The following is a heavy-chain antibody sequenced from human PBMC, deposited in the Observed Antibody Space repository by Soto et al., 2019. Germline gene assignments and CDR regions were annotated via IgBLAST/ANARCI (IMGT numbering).Heavy chain of an antibody. CDR2: FDPEDGET. CDR3: ATSCSSTSCYWWFDY. J-gene: IGHJ4*02. V-gene: IGHV1-24*01. Sequence: ASGKVSCKVSGYTLTELSMHWVRQAPGKGLEWMGGFDPEDGETIYAQKFQGRVTMTEDTSTDTAYMELSSLRSEDTAVYYCATSCSSTSCYWWFDYWGQGTQVTVSS. CDR1: GYTLTELS. D-gene: IGHD2-2*01.